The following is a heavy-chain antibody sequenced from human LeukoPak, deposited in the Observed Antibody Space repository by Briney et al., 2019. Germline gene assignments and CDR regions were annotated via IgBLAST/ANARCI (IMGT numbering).Heavy chain of an antibody. CDR1: GVPFLEYS. D-gene: IGHD1-14*01. CDR2: IGIDSGNT. CDR3: ARDHNHAFDN. J-gene: IGHJ4*02. V-gene: IGHV3-48*01. Sequence: PGGSLRLSWTASGVPFLEYSMNWVRQAPGEGLEWISYIGIDSGNTKYADSVRGRFTHSADKAKNPLYLQINRLRVDDTAVYHCARDHNHAFDNWGQETLVSVAS.